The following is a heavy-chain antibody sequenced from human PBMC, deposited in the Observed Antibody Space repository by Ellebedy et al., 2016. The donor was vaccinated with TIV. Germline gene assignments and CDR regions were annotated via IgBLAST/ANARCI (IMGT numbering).Heavy chain of an antibody. Sequence: PGGSLRLSCAASGFTFSSYSMNWVRQAPGKGLEWVSSISSSSSYIYYADSVKGRFTISRDNAKNSLYLQMNSLRAEDTAVYYCARVRVTRGDFDYWGQGTLVTVSS. CDR3: ARVRVTRGDFDY. CDR2: ISSSSSYI. CDR1: GFTFSSYS. V-gene: IGHV3-21*01. D-gene: IGHD4-17*01. J-gene: IGHJ4*02.